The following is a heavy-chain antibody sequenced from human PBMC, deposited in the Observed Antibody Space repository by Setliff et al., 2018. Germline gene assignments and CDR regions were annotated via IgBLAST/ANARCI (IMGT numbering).Heavy chain of an antibody. D-gene: IGHD2-21*01. CDR3: ATEKFPGDWGDY. J-gene: IGHJ4*02. CDR1: GFTFSNYY. Sequence: GGSLRLSCAASGFTFSNYYMTWIRQAPGKGLEWISYIHDSGNPTYYVDAVRGRFTVSRDNARNLLYLQMNSLRSDDTAVYYCATEKFPGDWGDYWGQGTLVTVSS. V-gene: IGHV3-11*01. CDR2: IHDSGNPT.